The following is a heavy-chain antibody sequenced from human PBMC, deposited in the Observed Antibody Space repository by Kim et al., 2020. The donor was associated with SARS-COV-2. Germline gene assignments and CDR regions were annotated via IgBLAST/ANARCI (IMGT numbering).Heavy chain of an antibody. CDR2: IYYSGST. CDR3: ARGSGAARRTLGGMDV. J-gene: IGHJ6*02. D-gene: IGHD2-15*01. V-gene: IGHV4-61*01. CDR1: GGSVSSGSYY. Sequence: SETLSLTCTVSGGSVSSGSYYWSWIRQPPGKGLEWIGYIYYSGSTNYNPSLKSRVTISVDTSKNQFSLKLSSVTAADTAVYYCARGSGAARRTLGGMDVWGQGTTVTVSS.